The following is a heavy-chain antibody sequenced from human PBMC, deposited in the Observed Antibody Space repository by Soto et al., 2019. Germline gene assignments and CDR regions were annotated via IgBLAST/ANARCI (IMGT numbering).Heavy chain of an antibody. D-gene: IGHD3-22*01. V-gene: IGHV4-34*01. CDR1: GGSFSGYY. Sequence: SSETLSLTCAVCGGSFSGYYWSWIRQPPGKGLEWIGEINHSGSTNYNPSLKSRVTISVDTSKNQFSLKLSSVTAADTAVYYCARGKGVLITIIGRGWFDPWGQGTLVTVSS. CDR2: INHSGST. J-gene: IGHJ5*02. CDR3: ARGKGVLITIIGRGWFDP.